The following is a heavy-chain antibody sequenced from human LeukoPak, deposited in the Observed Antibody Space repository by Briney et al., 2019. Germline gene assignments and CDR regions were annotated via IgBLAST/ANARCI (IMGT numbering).Heavy chain of an antibody. CDR2: ISGSGGST. D-gene: IGHD2-21*02. CDR3: AKHTSIVVVTAPVDY. CDR1: GFTFSSYA. J-gene: IGHJ4*02. V-gene: IGHV3-23*01. Sequence: GGSLRLSCAASGFTFSSYAMSWVRQAPGKGLEWVSAISGSGGSTYYADSVKGRFTISRDNCKNTLYLQMNSLRAEDTAVYYCAKHTSIVVVTAPVDYWGQGTLVTVSS.